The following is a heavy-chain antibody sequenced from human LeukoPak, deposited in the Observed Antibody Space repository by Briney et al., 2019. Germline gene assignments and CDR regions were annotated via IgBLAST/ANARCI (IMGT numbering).Heavy chain of an antibody. Sequence: PSETLSLTCTVSGGSISSYYWSLIRQPPGKGLEWIGYIYYSGSTNYNPSLKSRVTISVDTSKNQFSLKLSSVTAADTAVYYCARHGHPPDPFDYWGQGTLVTVSS. CDR1: GGSISSYY. V-gene: IGHV4-59*08. CDR2: IYYSGST. CDR3: ARHGHPPDPFDY. J-gene: IGHJ4*02.